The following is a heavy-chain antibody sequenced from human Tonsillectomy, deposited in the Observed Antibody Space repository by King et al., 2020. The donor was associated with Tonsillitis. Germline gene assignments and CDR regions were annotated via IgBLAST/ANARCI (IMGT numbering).Heavy chain of an antibody. J-gene: IGHJ4*02. V-gene: IGHV4-39*07. Sequence: QLQESGPGLVKPSETLSLTCTVSGGSISSSSYYWGWIRQPPGKGLEWIGSIYYSGSTYYNPSLKSRVTISVDTSKNQFSLKLSSVTAADTAVYYCARHDRGYRYGPLVGYWGPGTLVTVSS. D-gene: IGHD5-18*01. CDR3: ARHDRGYRYGPLVGY. CDR1: GGSISSSSYY. CDR2: IYYSGST.